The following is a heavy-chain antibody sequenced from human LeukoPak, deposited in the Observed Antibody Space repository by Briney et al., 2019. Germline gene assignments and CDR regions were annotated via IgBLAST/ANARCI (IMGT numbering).Heavy chain of an antibody. Sequence: ASVKVSCKASGGTFSSYAISWVRQAPGQGLEWMGWISAYNGNTNYAQKLQGRVTMTTDTSTSTAYMELRSLRSDDTAVYYCARDPRGTVAVPDYWGQGTLVTVSS. CDR1: GGTFSSYA. J-gene: IGHJ4*02. D-gene: IGHD6-19*01. V-gene: IGHV1-18*01. CDR3: ARDPRGTVAVPDY. CDR2: ISAYNGNT.